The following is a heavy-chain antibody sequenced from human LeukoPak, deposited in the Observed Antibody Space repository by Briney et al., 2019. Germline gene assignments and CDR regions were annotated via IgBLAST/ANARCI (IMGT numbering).Heavy chain of an antibody. CDR1: GGSISSGSYY. Sequence: SQTLSLTCTVSGGSISSGSYYWSWIRQPAGKGLEWIGRIYTSGSTNYNPSLKSRVTISVDTSKNQFSLKLSSVTAADTAVYYCARDKCSGGSCYADYWGQGTLVTVSS. D-gene: IGHD2-15*01. V-gene: IGHV4-61*02. CDR3: ARDKCSGGSCYADY. J-gene: IGHJ4*02. CDR2: IYTSGST.